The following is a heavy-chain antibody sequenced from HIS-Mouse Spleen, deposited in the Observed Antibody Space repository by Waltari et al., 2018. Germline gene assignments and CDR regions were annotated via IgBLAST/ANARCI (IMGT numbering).Heavy chain of an antibody. V-gene: IGHV3-30*18. CDR1: GFHFSTYG. CDR2: ISYDGGNK. Sequence: SGFHFSTYGMHWVGQAPGKGLWWVAVISYDGGNKYYADSVKGRFTISRDNSKNTLYLQMNSLGAEDTAVYYCAKDKHHAFDYWGQGTLVTVSS. J-gene: IGHJ4*02. CDR3: AKDKHHAFDY.